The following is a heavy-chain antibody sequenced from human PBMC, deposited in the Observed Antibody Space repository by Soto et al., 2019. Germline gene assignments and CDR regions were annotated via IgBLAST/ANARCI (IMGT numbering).Heavy chain of an antibody. D-gene: IGHD2-21*01. J-gene: IGHJ5*01. CDR2: IYYTGTT. CDR3: ATIGHCYGSTWVDS. V-gene: IGHV4-30-4*01. Sequence: PSETMRHPCHVSDATVTNHRCYWSWNSKPPGKGLEWIGYIYYTGTTLYNPSVKSRVSILLDTSKDQFSLKLTSVSVADAAIYYCATIGHCYGSTWVDSLGQGTLVTVSS. CDR1: DATVTNHRCY.